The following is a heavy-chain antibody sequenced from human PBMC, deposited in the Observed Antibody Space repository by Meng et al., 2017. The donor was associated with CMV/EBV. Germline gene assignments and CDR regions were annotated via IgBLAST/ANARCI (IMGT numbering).Heavy chain of an antibody. CDR3: ARVMGPNRTPYYFDY. V-gene: IGHV4-30-4*08. J-gene: IGHJ4*02. CDR1: GGSISSGDYY. D-gene: IGHD1-14*01. Sequence: VRLQESGPVLVKPSQTLSLTCTVSGGSISSGDYYWSWIRQPPGKGLEWIGYIYYSGSTYYNPSLKSRVTISVDTSKNQFSLKLSSVTAADTAVYYCARVMGPNRTPYYFDYWGQGTLVTVSS. CDR2: IYYSGST.